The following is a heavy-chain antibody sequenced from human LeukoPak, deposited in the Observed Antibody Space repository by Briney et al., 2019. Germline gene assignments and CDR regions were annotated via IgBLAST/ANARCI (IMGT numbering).Heavy chain of an antibody. CDR3: ARKRWLVDY. CDR2: MNPNSGNT. D-gene: IGHD5-24*01. CDR1: GYTFTSYA. Sequence: ASVKVSCKASGYTFTSYAMHWVRQATGQGLEWMGWMNPNSGNTGYAQKFQGRVTMTRNTSISTAYMELSSLRSEDTAVYYCARKRWLVDYWGQGTLVTVSS. J-gene: IGHJ4*02. V-gene: IGHV1-8*02.